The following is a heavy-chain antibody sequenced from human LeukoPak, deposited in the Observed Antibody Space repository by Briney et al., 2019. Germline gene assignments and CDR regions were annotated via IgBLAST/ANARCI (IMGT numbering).Heavy chain of an antibody. CDR2: ISYDGSNK. Sequence: GGSLRLSCAASGFTFSSYGMHWVRQAPGKGLEWVAVISYDGSNKYYADSVKGRFTISRDNSKNTLYLQMNSLRAEDTAVYYCAKALDHYSSGWYFYGMDVWGQGTTVTVSS. J-gene: IGHJ6*02. CDR3: AKALDHYSSGWYFYGMDV. V-gene: IGHV3-30*18. CDR1: GFTFSSYG. D-gene: IGHD6-19*01.